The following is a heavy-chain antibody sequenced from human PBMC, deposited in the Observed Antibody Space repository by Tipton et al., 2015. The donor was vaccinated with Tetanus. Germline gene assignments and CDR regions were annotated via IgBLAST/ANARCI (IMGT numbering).Heavy chain of an antibody. CDR2: IFYSGNS. J-gene: IGHJ6*02. Sequence: TLSLTCSVSGDSGSRHYWSWIRQPPGKALEWIGDIFYSGNSISNPSFRSRVTMSVDTSRTLFSLKLRSVTAADTAVYYCARDSNFYSYSYKGMDVWGQGTTVTVSS. CDR3: ARDSNFYSYSYKGMDV. V-gene: IGHV4-59*02. D-gene: IGHD4-11*01. CDR1: GDSGSRHY.